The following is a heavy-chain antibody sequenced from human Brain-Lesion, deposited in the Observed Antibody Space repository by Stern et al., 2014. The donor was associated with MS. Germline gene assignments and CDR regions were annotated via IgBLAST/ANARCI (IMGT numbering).Heavy chain of an antibody. J-gene: IGHJ6*02. V-gene: IGHV3-33*06. CDR2: LWFDGTKK. CDR3: AKDKKDSSGWNLYFYGMDV. Sequence: VQLEESGGGVVQPGRSLRLSCAVSGFTFSSYGMDWVRQAHGKGLEWVAGLWFDGTKKNYIESVKGRFTISRDNSKNTLSLQMTSLRAEDTAVYYCAKDKKDSSGWNLYFYGMDVWGQGTTVIVSS. CDR1: GFTFSSYG. D-gene: IGHD6-19*01.